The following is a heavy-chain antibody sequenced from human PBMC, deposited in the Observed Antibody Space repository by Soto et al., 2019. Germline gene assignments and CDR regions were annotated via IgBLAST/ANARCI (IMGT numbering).Heavy chain of an antibody. CDR2: IVVASGYS. V-gene: IGHV1-58*01. Sequence: LVQSGPDVKKPGTSVKVSCKTSGFTFGSSAVQWVRQVRGQRLEWIGWIVVASGYSNVAQKFQDRVSLTRDLSTNTAFMELSSLTSEDSSMYYCAADVIGVAGDFDHWGQGTLVSVSS. D-gene: IGHD6-19*01. CDR3: AADVIGVAGDFDH. J-gene: IGHJ4*02. CDR1: GFTFGSSA.